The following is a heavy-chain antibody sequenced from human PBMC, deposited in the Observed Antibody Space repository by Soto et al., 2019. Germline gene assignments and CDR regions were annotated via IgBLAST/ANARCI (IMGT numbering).Heavy chain of an antibody. D-gene: IGHD6-19*01. CDR3: ARALGIAVADDAFDI. CDR1: GGTFSSYT. J-gene: IGHJ3*02. CDR2: IIPILGIA. Sequence: SVKVSCKASGGTFSSYTISWVRQAPGQGLEWMGRIIPILGIANYAQKFQGRVTITADKSTSTAYMELSSLRSEDTAVYYCARALGIAVADDAFDIWGQGTMVTVSS. V-gene: IGHV1-69*02.